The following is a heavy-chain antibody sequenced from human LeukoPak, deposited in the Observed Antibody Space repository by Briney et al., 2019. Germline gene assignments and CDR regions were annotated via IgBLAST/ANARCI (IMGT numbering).Heavy chain of an antibody. Sequence: GGSLRLSCAASGFTFSTHAMHWVRQAPGKGLEWVAVISNDGSDTRYADSVRGRFPISRDNSKNTLFLQMNSLRAEDTAVYYCAREQTYYYDSSGYYSGDSWFDPWGQGTLVTVSS. CDR3: AREQTYYYDSSGYYSGDSWFDP. CDR2: ISNDGSDT. J-gene: IGHJ5*02. V-gene: IGHV3-30-3*01. CDR1: GFTFSTHA. D-gene: IGHD3-22*01.